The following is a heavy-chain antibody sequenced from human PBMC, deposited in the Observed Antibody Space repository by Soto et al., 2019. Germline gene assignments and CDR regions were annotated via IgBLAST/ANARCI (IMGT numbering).Heavy chain of an antibody. D-gene: IGHD1-1*01. CDR3: ARDVQPGGADS. V-gene: IGHV3-9*02. CDR1: GFTSKDYS. CDR2: INYPSKRM. Sequence: EVQLVESGGGLVHPGWSLRLSCVASGFTSKDYSMHWVRQLAGKGLEWVAGINYPSKRMGYADSVRGRFTISRDNARNSLYLQMNSLRPEDTATYYCARDVQPGGADSWCRGTLVIVSS. J-gene: IGHJ4*02.